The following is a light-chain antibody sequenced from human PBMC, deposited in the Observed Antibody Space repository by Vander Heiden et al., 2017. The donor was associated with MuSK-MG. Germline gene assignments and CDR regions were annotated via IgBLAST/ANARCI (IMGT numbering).Light chain of an antibody. V-gene: IGKV1-9*01. Sequence: DIQLTQSPSFLSASVGDRVTITCRASQGIRSNLVWYQQKPGKGPELLIYVASALQSGVPSRFSGRGYGTEFTLTISSLQPEDCATYYCQQADDYPITFGQGTRVEIK. CDR1: QGIRSN. CDR2: VAS. J-gene: IGKJ5*01. CDR3: QQADDYPIT.